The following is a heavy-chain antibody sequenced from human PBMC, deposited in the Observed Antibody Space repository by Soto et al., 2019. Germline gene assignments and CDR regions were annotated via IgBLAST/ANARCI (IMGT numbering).Heavy chain of an antibody. D-gene: IGHD3-9*01. V-gene: IGHV3-23*01. Sequence: GGSLRLSCAASGFTFSSYWMSWVRQAPGKGLEWVSAISGSGGSTYYADSVKGRFTISRDNSKNTLYLQMNSLRAEDTAVYYCAKGNYDILTGYSGTIDYWGQGTLVTVSS. CDR3: AKGNYDILTGYSGTIDY. CDR1: GFTFSSYW. CDR2: ISGSGGST. J-gene: IGHJ4*02.